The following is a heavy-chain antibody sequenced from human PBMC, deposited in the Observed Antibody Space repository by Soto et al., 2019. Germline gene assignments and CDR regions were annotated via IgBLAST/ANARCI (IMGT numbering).Heavy chain of an antibody. CDR1: GYTFTSYY. Sequence: QVQLVQSGAEVKKPGASVKVSCKASGYTFTSYYMHWVRQAPGQGLEWMGIINPSGGSTSYAQKFQGRVTMTRDTSKSTVYMELSSLRSEDTAVYYCARVLGAYCSSTSCPAALDPWGQGTLVTVSS. CDR2: INPSGGST. CDR3: ARVLGAYCSSTSCPAALDP. V-gene: IGHV1-46*01. J-gene: IGHJ5*02. D-gene: IGHD2-2*01.